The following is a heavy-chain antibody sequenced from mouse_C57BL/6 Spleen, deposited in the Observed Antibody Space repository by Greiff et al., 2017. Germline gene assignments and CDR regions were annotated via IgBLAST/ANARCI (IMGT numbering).Heavy chain of an antibody. CDR3: ARSVYYDYDGFAY. V-gene: IGHV1-53*01. Sequence: VQLQQPGPELVKPGASVKLSCKASGYTFTSYWMHWVKQRPGQGLEWIGNINPSNGGTNYNEKFKSKATLTVDKSSSTAYMQLSSLTSEDSAVYYCARSVYYDYDGFAYWGQGTLVTVSA. CDR2: INPSNGGT. J-gene: IGHJ3*01. D-gene: IGHD2-4*01. CDR1: GYTFTSYW.